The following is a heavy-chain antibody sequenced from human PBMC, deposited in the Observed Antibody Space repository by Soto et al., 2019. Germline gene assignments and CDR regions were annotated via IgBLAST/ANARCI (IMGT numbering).Heavy chain of an antibody. CDR1: GFTFSSYA. V-gene: IGHV3-23*01. Sequence: TGGSLRLSCAASGFTFSSYAMSWVRQAPGKGLEWVSAISGSGGSTYYADSVKGRFTISRDNSKNTLYLQMNSLRAEDTAVYYCAKKASGTRPSYYYYYMDVWGKGTTVTVSS. CDR2: ISGSGGST. J-gene: IGHJ6*03. CDR3: AKKASGTRPSYYYYYMDV. D-gene: IGHD3-3*01.